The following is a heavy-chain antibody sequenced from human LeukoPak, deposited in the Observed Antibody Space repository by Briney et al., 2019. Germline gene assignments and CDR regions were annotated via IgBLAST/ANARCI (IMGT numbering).Heavy chain of an antibody. Sequence: SETLSLTCTVSGGSISGSSYYWGWIRQPPGKGLEWIGSIYYSGSTYYNPSLKSRVTISVDTSKNQFSLKLSSVTAADTAVYYCAREYRLYSSGWYIFYMDVWGKGTTVTVSS. V-gene: IGHV4-39*07. D-gene: IGHD6-19*01. CDR1: GGSISGSSYY. J-gene: IGHJ6*03. CDR3: AREYRLYSSGWYIFYMDV. CDR2: IYYSGST.